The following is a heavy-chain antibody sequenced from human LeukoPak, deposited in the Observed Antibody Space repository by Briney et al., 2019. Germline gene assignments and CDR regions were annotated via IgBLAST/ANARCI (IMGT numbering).Heavy chain of an antibody. Sequence: PGGSLRLSCAASGFTFTTYWMSWVRQPPGKGLEWVANIKQDGTEKYYVDSVKGRFTISRDNAKNSLYLQMNSLRAEDTAVYYCARVSRWLQSGLDYWGQGTLVTVSS. V-gene: IGHV3-7*01. CDR1: GFTFTTYW. J-gene: IGHJ4*02. CDR3: ARVSRWLQSGLDY. CDR2: IKQDGTEK. D-gene: IGHD5-24*01.